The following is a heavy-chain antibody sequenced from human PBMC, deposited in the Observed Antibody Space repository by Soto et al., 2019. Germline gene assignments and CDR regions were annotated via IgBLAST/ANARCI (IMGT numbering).Heavy chain of an antibody. CDR3: AKGRGTNYYYHMDV. CDR2: LTGSGDSA. J-gene: IGHJ6*03. V-gene: IGHV3-23*01. CDR1: GFTFNNYA. Sequence: EVQLLESGGGLVQPGGSLRLSCAASGFTFNNYAISWVRQAPGKGLEWVSTLTGSGDSAYYADSVKGRFIISRDNSKNTLYMQMHSLGAEDSAIYYCAKGRGTNYYYHMDVWGGGTTVTVSS. D-gene: IGHD1-26*01.